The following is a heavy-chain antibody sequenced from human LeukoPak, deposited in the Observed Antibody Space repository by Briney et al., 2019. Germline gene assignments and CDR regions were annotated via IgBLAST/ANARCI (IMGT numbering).Heavy chain of an antibody. J-gene: IGHJ5*02. V-gene: IGHV4-34*01. CDR1: GGSFSGYY. Sequence: SETLSLTCAVYGGSFSGYYWSWIRQPPGKGLEWIGEINHSGSTNYNPSLKSRLTISVDTSKNQFSLKLSSVTAADTAVYYCAREDRTYYDYVWGSYRLNWFDPWGQGTLVTVSS. CDR3: AREDRTYYDYVWGSYRLNWFDP. CDR2: INHSGST. D-gene: IGHD3-16*02.